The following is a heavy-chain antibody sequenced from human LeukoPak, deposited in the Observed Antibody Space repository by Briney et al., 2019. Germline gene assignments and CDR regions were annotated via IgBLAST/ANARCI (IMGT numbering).Heavy chain of an antibody. CDR1: GFYHSTSGLG. J-gene: IGHJ4*02. Sequence: SGPTLVNPTQTLTLTCTFSGFYHSTSGLGVGWTRQPPGKALAWLALIYWNDDKSYSPSLKSRLTITKDTSKNQVVLTMTNMDPVDTATYYCAHLPRGYSSSWLDYWGQGTLVTVSS. CDR2: IYWNDDK. D-gene: IGHD6-13*01. V-gene: IGHV2-5*01. CDR3: AHLPRGYSSSWLDY.